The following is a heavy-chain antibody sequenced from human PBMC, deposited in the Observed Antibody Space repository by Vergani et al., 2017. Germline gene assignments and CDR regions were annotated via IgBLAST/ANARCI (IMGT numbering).Heavy chain of an antibody. CDR2: IYTSGST. D-gene: IGHD3-10*01. CDR1: GGSISSGSYY. CDR3: AKAPYGSGRYSHFDY. Sequence: QVQLQESGPGLVKPSQTLSLTCTVSGGSISSGSYYWSWIRQPAGKGLEWIGRIYTSGSTNYNPSLKSRVTISVDTSKNQFSLKLSSVTAADTAVYYCAKAPYGSGRYSHFDYWGQGTLVTVSS. V-gene: IGHV4-61*02. J-gene: IGHJ4*02.